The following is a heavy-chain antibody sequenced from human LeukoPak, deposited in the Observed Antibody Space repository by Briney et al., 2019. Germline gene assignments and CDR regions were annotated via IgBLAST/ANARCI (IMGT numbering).Heavy chain of an antibody. CDR2: IYYSGST. V-gene: IGHV4-59*01. CDR3: ARAAGFWSGSYTPYFDY. CDR1: GCSISSYY. J-gene: IGHJ4*02. D-gene: IGHD3-3*01. Sequence: SETLSLTCTVSGCSISSYYWSWIRQPPGKGLEWIGYIYYSGSTNYNPSLKSRVTISVDTSKNQFSLKLSSVTAADTAVYYCARAAGFWSGSYTPYFDYWGQGTLVTVSS.